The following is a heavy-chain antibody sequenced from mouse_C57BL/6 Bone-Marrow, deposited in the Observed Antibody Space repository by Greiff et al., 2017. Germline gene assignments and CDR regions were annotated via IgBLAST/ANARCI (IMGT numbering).Heavy chain of an antibody. CDR1: GFTFSDFY. D-gene: IGHD1-1*01. Sequence: EVKLVESGGGLVQSGRSLRLSCATSGFTFSDFYMEWVRQAPGKGLEWIAASRNKANDYTTEYSASVKGRFIVSRDTSQSILCLQMNALRAEYTAIYYCARDALTVVAHWYFDVWGTGTTVTVSS. V-gene: IGHV7-1*01. CDR2: SRNKANDYTT. J-gene: IGHJ1*03. CDR3: ARDALTVVAHWYFDV.